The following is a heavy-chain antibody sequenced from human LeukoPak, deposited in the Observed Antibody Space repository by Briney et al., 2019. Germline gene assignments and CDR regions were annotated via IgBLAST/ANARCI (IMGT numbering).Heavy chain of an antibody. CDR1: GGSISSYY. D-gene: IGHD3-3*01. CDR3: ARDLNYDFWSGYSDDAFDI. Sequence: PSETLSLTCIVSGGSISSYYWSWIRQPAGKGLEWIGRIYTSGSTNYNPSLKSRVTMSVDTSKNQFSLKLSSVTAADTAVYYCARDLNYDFWSGYSDDAFDIWGQGTMVTVSS. V-gene: IGHV4-4*07. J-gene: IGHJ3*02. CDR2: IYTSGST.